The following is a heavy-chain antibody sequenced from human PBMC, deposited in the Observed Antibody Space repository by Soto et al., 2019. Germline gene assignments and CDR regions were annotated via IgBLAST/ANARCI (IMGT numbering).Heavy chain of an antibody. V-gene: IGHV1-69*06. Sequence: SVKVSCKASGGTFSSYAISWVRQAPGQGLEWMGGIIPIFGTANYAQKFQGRVTITADKSTSTAYMELSSLRSEDTAVCYCARAIVVVTAISLDPWGQGTLVTVSS. CDR2: IIPIFGTA. D-gene: IGHD2-21*02. J-gene: IGHJ5*02. CDR3: ARAIVVVTAISLDP. CDR1: GGTFSSYA.